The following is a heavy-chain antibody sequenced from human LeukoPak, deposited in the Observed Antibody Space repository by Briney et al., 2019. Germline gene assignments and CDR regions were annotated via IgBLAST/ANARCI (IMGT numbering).Heavy chain of an antibody. J-gene: IGHJ4*02. V-gene: IGHV4-31*03. CDR2: IYYSGST. CDR1: GGSISSGGYY. D-gene: IGHD3-22*01. Sequence: SETLSLTCTVSGGSISSGGYYWRWIRQHPGKGLEWIGYIYYSGSTYYNPSLKSRVTISVDTSKNQFSLKLSSVTAADTAVYYCASDTYYYDSSGYYSGYWGQGTLVTVSS. CDR3: ASDTYYYDSSGYYSGY.